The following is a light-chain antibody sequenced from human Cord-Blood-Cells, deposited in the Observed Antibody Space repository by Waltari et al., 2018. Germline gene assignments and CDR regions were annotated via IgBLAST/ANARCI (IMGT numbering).Light chain of an antibody. V-gene: IGKV3-11*01. CDR2: DAS. Sequence: EIVLKQSPATLSLSPGERAPLSCRASQSVSSYLAWYQQKPGQAPRLLIYDASNRATGIPARFSGSGSGTDFTLTISSLEPEDFAVYYCQQRSNWPPFTFGPGTKVDIK. J-gene: IGKJ3*01. CDR3: QQRSNWPPFT. CDR1: QSVSSY.